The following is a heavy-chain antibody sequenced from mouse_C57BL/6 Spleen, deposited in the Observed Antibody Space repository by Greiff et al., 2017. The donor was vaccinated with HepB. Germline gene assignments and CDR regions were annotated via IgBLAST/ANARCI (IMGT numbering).Heavy chain of an antibody. CDR3: ARSSMITTTAWFAY. V-gene: IGHV1-81*01. CDR1: GYTFTSYG. D-gene: IGHD2-4*01. CDR2: IYPRSGNT. Sequence: VHLVESGAELARPGASVKLSCKASGYTFTSYGISWVKQRTGQGLEWFGEIYPRSGNTYYNEKFKGKATLTADKSSSTAYMELRSLTSEDSAVYFCARSSMITTTAWFAYWGQGTLVTVSA. J-gene: IGHJ3*01.